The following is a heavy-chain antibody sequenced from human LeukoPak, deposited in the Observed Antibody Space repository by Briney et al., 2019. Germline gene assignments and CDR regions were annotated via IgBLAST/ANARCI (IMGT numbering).Heavy chain of an antibody. CDR1: GGTFSSYA. D-gene: IGHD3-10*01. Sequence: SVKVSCKASGGTFSSYAISWVRQAAGQGLEWMGGIIPIFGTANYAQKFQGRVTITADESTSTAYMELSSLRSEDTAVYYCARAFRDPGYFDLWGRGTLVTVSS. CDR2: IIPIFGTA. CDR3: ARAFRDPGYFDL. J-gene: IGHJ2*01. V-gene: IGHV1-69*01.